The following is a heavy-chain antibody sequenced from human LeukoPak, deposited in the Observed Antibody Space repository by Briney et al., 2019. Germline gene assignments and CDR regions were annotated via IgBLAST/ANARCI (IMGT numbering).Heavy chain of an antibody. Sequence: ASVKVSCKASGYTFTSYYMHWVRQAPGQGLEWMGIINPSGGSTSYAQKFQGRVTMTRDTSTSTVYMELSSLRSEDTAVYYCARSSGYDSSGYRQLDHWGQGTLVTVSS. V-gene: IGHV1-46*01. CDR1: GYTFTSYY. D-gene: IGHD3-22*01. J-gene: IGHJ4*02. CDR3: ARSSGYDSSGYRQLDH. CDR2: INPSGGST.